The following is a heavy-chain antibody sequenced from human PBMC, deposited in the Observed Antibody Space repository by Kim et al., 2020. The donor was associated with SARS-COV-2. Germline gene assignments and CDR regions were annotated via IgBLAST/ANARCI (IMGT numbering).Heavy chain of an antibody. CDR1: GGSISSSSYY. V-gene: IGHV4-39*01. CDR3: ARQRPPFFDCVWGSYRYPFDY. Sequence: SETLSLTCTVSGGSISSSSYYWGWIRQPPGKGLEWIGSIYYSGSTYYNPSLKSRATISVDTSKNQFSLKLSSVTAADTAVYYCARQRPPFFDCVWGSYRYPFDYWGQGTLVTVSS. CDR2: IYYSGST. J-gene: IGHJ4*02. D-gene: IGHD3-16*02.